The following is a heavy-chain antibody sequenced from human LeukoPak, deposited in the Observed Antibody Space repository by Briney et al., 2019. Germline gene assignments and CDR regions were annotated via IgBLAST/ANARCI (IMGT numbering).Heavy chain of an antibody. V-gene: IGHV4-59*01. CDR2: IYYSGST. D-gene: IGHD3-10*01. Sequence: PGGSLRLSCAGSGFTFSTYGLSWVRQAPGKGLEWIGYIYYSGSTNYNPSLKSRVTISVDTSKNQFSLKLSSVTAADTAVYYCARDRRFGDGWDGMDVWGQGTTVTVSS. CDR1: GFTFSTYG. CDR3: ARDRRFGDGWDGMDV. J-gene: IGHJ6*02.